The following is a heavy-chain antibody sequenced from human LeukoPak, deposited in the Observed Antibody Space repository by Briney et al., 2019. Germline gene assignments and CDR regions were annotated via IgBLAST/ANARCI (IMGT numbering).Heavy chain of an antibody. Sequence: GASVKVSCKASGYTFTSYGISWVRQAPGQGLEWMGWISAYNGNTNYAQKLQGRVTMTTDTSTSTAYMELRSLRSDDTAVYYCARTAYYDSSGYYNFDYWGQGTLVTVSS. J-gene: IGHJ4*02. CDR2: ISAYNGNT. CDR1: GYTFTSYG. V-gene: IGHV1-18*01. D-gene: IGHD3-22*01. CDR3: ARTAYYDSSGYYNFDY.